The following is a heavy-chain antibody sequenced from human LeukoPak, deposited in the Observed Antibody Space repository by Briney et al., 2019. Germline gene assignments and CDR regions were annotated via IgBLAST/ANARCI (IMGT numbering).Heavy chain of an antibody. J-gene: IGHJ4*02. CDR3: ARVSGGKDYDFWSGYSPFGY. Sequence: PGGSLRLSCAASGFTFSSYWMSWVRQAPGKGLEWVANIKQDGSEKYYVDSAKGRFTISRDNAKNSLYLQMNSLRAEDTAVYYCARVSGGKDYDFWSGYSPFGYWGQGTLVTVSS. D-gene: IGHD3-3*01. V-gene: IGHV3-7*01. CDR1: GFTFSSYW. CDR2: IKQDGSEK.